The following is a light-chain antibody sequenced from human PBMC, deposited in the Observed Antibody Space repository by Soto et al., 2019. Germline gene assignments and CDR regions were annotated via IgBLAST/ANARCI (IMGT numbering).Light chain of an antibody. CDR1: QGISSF. CDR2: ATS. V-gene: IGKV1-9*01. CDR3: QQLNSYPLT. J-gene: IGKJ4*01. Sequence: DIQLTQSPSFLSASVGDRATLTCRASQGISSFLAWYQQKPGKAPKLLIYATSTLQSGVPSRFSGSGSGTEFTLTISSLQPEDFATYYCQQLNSYPLTFGGGTKV.